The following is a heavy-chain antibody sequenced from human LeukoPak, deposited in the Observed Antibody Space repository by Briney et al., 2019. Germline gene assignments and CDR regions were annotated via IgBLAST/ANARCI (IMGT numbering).Heavy chain of an antibody. J-gene: IGHJ4*02. D-gene: IGHD3-16*01. CDR2: IYSGGST. Sequence: GGSLRLSCTVSGFSFGDYAMSWLRQAPGKGLEWVSVIYSGGSTYYADSVKGRFTISRDNSKNTLYLQMNSLRAEDTAVYYCARSSVGLDYWGQGTLVTVSS. V-gene: IGHV3-66*01. CDR1: GFSFGDYA. CDR3: ARSSVGLDY.